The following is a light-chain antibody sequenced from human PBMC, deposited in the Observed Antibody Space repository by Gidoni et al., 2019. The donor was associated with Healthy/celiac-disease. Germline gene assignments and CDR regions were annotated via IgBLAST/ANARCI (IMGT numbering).Light chain of an antibody. J-gene: IGLJ3*02. Sequence: QAVVTQEPSLPVSSGGTVTLTCGSSTGAVTSGHYPYWFQQKPGQAPRTLMYDTSNKHAWTPARFSGSLLGGKAALTLSGAQPEDEAEYYCLLSYSGARVFGGGTKLTVL. V-gene: IGLV7-46*01. CDR3: LLSYSGARV. CDR2: DTS. CDR1: TGAVTSGHY.